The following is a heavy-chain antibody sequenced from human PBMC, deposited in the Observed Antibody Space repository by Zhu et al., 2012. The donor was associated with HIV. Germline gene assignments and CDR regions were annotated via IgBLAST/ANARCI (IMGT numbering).Heavy chain of an antibody. CDR1: GGSISSYY. V-gene: IGHV4-4*09. Sequence: QVQLQESGPGLVKPSETLSLTCTVSGGSISSYYWSWIRQPPGKGLEWIGYTYTSGSTNYNPSLKSRVTISVDTSKNQFSLKLSSVTAADTAVYYCARDRALMGSGVHYYGMDVVGPRGPRVTVSS. J-gene: IGHJ6*02. CDR3: ARDRALMGSGVHYYGMDV. D-gene: IGHD3-10*01. CDR2: TYTSGST.